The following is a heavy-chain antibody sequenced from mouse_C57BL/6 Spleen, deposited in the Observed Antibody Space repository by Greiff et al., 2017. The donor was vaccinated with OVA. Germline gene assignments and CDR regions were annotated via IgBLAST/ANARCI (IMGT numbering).Heavy chain of an antibody. V-gene: IGHV5-4*01. J-gene: IGHJ4*01. Sequence: EVKLQESGGGLVKPGGSLKLSCAASGFTFSSYAMSWVRQTPEKRLEWVATISDGGSYTYYPDNVKGRFTISRDNAKNNLYLQMSHLKSEDTAMYYCARDLYDYDVYYYAMDYWGQGTSVTVSS. CDR2: ISDGGSYT. CDR1: GFTFSSYA. D-gene: IGHD2-4*01. CDR3: ARDLYDYDVYYYAMDY.